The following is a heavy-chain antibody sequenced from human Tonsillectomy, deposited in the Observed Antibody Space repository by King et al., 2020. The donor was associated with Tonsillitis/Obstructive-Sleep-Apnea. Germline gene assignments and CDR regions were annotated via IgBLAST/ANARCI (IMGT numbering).Heavy chain of an antibody. CDR3: ARRSYTYNAMDV. D-gene: IGHD1-1*01. CDR2: INDSGGT. V-gene: IGHV4-34*01. CDR1: GGSLSGYY. J-gene: IGHJ6*02. Sequence: VQLQQWGAGLLKPSETLSLTCAVYGGSLSGYYWSWIRQPPGKGLEWIGEINDSGGTNYNPSLESRLTISVDTSKNQFSLNLSSATAANTAVYYCARRSYTYNAMDVWGQGTTVTVSS.